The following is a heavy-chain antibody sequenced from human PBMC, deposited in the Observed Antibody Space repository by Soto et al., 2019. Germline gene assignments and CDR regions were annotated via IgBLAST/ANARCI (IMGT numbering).Heavy chain of an antibody. CDR2: IYYSGST. CDR1: GASITGGSSSTTY. J-gene: IGHJ5*02. Sequence: SETLSLTCTVSGASITGGSSSTTYWSWIRQPPGKGLEWIGYIYYSGSTDYNPSLNSRVTISIDASKNQFSLELTSVTAADTAVYYCATINWGLLGWFDPWGRGTLVTVSS. CDR3: ATINWGLLGWFDP. V-gene: IGHV4-61*01. D-gene: IGHD7-27*01.